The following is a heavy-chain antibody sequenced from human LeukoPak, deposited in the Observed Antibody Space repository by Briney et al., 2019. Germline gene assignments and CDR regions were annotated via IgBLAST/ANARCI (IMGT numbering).Heavy chain of an antibody. V-gene: IGHV4-30-4*08. CDR3: ARENSRGYYSDY. CDR2: IYYSGST. CDR1: GGSISSYY. D-gene: IGHD3-22*01. Sequence: SETLSLTCTVSGGSISSYYWSWIRQPPGKGLEWIGYIYYSGSTYYNPSLKSRVTISVDTSKNQFSLKLSSVTAADTAVYYCARENSRGYYSDYWGQGALVTVSS. J-gene: IGHJ4*02.